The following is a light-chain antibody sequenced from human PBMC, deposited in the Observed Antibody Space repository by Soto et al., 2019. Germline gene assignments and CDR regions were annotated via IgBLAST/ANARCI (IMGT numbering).Light chain of an antibody. Sequence: QSALTQPASVSGSPGQSITVSCTGTSSDIGGYNYVSWYQQHPGKAPKLMVYEVTNRPSGVSDRFSGSKSGNTASLTISGLQVDDEGYYYCSSYTSRSTLNVFGTGTKLT. CDR1: SSDIGGYNY. J-gene: IGLJ1*01. V-gene: IGLV2-14*01. CDR3: SSYTSRSTLNV. CDR2: EVT.